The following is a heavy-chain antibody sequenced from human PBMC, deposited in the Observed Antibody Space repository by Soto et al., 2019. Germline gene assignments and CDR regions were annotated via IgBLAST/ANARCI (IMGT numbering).Heavy chain of an antibody. J-gene: IGHJ4*02. CDR1: GFTFSSHS. Sequence: EVQLVESGGGLIQPGGSLRLSCAASGFTFSSHSINWVRQAPGKGLEWVSYISGSGATKYYADSVKGRFTISRDNARNSLYLQMNSLRAEDTAVYYCARSGYNWNDGARGYFDYWGQGTLVTVSS. V-gene: IGHV3-48*01. CDR3: ARSGYNWNDGARGYFDY. CDR2: ISGSGATK. D-gene: IGHD1-20*01.